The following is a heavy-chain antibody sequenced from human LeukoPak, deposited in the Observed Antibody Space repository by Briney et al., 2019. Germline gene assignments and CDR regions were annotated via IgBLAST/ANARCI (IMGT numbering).Heavy chain of an antibody. J-gene: IGHJ4*02. CDR3: ARGLGSSWYYFDY. V-gene: IGHV4-30-4*01. CDR1: GGSISSGDYY. CDR2: IYYSGST. Sequence: PSESLSLTCTVSGGSISSGDYYWSWMRQPPGKGLEWIGYIYYSGSTYYNPSLKSRVTISVDTSKNQFSLKLSSVTAADTAVYYCARGLGSSWYYFDYWGQGTLVTVSS. D-gene: IGHD6-13*01.